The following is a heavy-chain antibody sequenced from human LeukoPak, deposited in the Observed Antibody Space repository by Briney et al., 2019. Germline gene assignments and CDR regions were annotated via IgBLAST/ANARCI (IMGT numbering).Heavy chain of an antibody. D-gene: IGHD2-8*01. CDR2: INTNSGGT. CDR3: ARDVLMVYEGYYYGMDV. V-gene: IGHV1-2*02. Sequence: ASVKLSCKASGYTFTGYYIHWVRQAPGQGLEWMGWINTNSGGTNYAQKFQGRVTMTRDTYISKAYMELSRLRSDDTAVYYCARDVLMVYEGYYYGMDVWGQGTTVTVSS. CDR1: GYTFTGYY. J-gene: IGHJ6*02.